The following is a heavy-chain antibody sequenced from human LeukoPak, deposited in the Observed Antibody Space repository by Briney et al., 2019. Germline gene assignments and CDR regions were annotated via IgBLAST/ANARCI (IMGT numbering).Heavy chain of an antibody. J-gene: IGHJ4*02. D-gene: IGHD6-19*01. V-gene: IGHV3-30*18. CDR1: GFTFSSYG. CDR3: AKAGGIAVAGQLDY. Sequence: PGGSLRLSRAASGFTFSSYGLHWVRQAPGKGLEWVAVISYDGSNKYYADSVKGRFTISRDNSKNTLYLQMNSLRAEDTAVYYCAKAGGIAVAGQLDYWGQGTLVTVSS. CDR2: ISYDGSNK.